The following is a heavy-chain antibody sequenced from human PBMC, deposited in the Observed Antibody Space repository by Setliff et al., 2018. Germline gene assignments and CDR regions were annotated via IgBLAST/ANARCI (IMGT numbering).Heavy chain of an antibody. CDR3: ARHVGSRSRGYNYYYYYMDV. V-gene: IGHV4-39*01. CDR2: IYYTGDP. Sequence: SETLSLTCTVSGGSLRGNAIFWGWIRQPPGKGLEWIGSIYYTGDPYYNPSLKNRVTMSVDTSRNQLSLKLTSVTAADTAVYYCARHVGSRSRGYNYYYYYMDVWGKGTTVTVSS. D-gene: IGHD3-10*01. CDR1: GGSLRGNAIF. J-gene: IGHJ6*03.